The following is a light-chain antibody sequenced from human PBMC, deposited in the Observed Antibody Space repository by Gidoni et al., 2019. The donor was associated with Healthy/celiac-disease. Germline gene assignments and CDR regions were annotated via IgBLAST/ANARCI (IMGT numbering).Light chain of an antibody. V-gene: IGLV2-14*01. CDR1: SSDVGGYNY. CDR2: EVS. J-gene: IGLJ2*01. Sequence: QSALTQPASVSVSPGQPITISCTGTSSDVGGYNYVSWYQQHPGKAPKLMIYEVSNRPSGVSNRFSGSKSGNTASLTISGLQAEDEADYYCSSYTSSSTPSTVFGGGTKLTVL. CDR3: SSYTSSSTPSTV.